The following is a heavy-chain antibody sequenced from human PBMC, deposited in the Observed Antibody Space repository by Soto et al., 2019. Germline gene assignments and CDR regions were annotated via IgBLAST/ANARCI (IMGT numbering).Heavy chain of an antibody. V-gene: IGHV3-23*01. D-gene: IGHD6-6*01. CDR2: ISGIDGRT. J-gene: IGHJ4*02. CDR3: AKDPYRNSGSPGYFDY. Sequence: EVQLLESGGGLVQPGGSLRLSCVASGFSFSYYAMSWVRQAPGKGLEWVSGISGIDGRTFNADSVKGRFAISRDNSKNILYLQMNSLRVEDTAVYYCAKDPYRNSGSPGYFDYWGQGALVTVSS. CDR1: GFSFSYYA.